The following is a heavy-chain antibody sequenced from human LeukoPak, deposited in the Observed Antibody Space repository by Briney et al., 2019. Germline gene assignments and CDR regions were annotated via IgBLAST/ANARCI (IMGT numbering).Heavy chain of an antibody. CDR3: AREYCSSTSCYRDYYYYGMDV. V-gene: IGHV1-69*13. J-gene: IGHJ6*02. Sequence: ASVKVSCKASGGTFSTYSISWVRQAPGQGLEWMGGIIPIFGTANYAQKFQGRVTITADESTSTAYMELSSLRSEDTAVYYCAREYCSSTSCYRDYYYYGMDVWGQGTTVTVSS. CDR2: IIPIFGTA. D-gene: IGHD2-2*02. CDR1: GGTFSTYS.